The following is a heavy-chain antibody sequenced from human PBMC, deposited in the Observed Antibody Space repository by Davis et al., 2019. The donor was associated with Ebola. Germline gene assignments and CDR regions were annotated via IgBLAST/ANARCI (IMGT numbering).Heavy chain of an antibody. CDR2: INPSGGST. CDR1: GYTFTSYY. V-gene: IGHV1-46*01. J-gene: IGHJ5*02. D-gene: IGHD4-11*01. CDR3: ALDYKRNNWFDP. Sequence: ASVKVSCKASGYTFTSYYMHWVRQAPGQGLEWMGIINPSGGSTSYAQKFQGRVTMTRDTSTSTVYMELSSLRSEDTAVYYCALDYKRNNWFDPWGQGTLVTVSS.